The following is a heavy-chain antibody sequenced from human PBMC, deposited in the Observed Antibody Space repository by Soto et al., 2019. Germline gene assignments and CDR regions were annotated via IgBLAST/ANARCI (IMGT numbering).Heavy chain of an antibody. D-gene: IGHD3-3*01. CDR2: INHSGST. V-gene: IGHV4-34*01. Sequence: SESLSLTCAVYSGSFSGYYWSWIRQPPGKGLEWIGEINHSGSTNYNPSLKSRVTISVDTFKKQFSLKLSSVTAADTAVYYCAREPGYYDFWIGNQTLRKYYMDFRGKGT. J-gene: IGHJ6*03. CDR1: SGSFSGYY. CDR3: AREPGYYDFWIGNQTLRKYYMDF.